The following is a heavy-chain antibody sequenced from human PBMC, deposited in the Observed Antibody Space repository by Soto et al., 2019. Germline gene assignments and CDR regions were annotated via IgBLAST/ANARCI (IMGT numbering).Heavy chain of an antibody. CDR2: IYYSGGT. CDR3: ARRYGGNLDY. Sequence: QVQLQESGPGLVKPSETLSLTCTVSGGSISSYYWSWIRQPPGKGLEWIGYIYYSGGTNYNPSLRSRVTRPVDSSKTHFSLKLSSVTAADTAVYYCARRYGGNLDYWGQGTLVTVSS. J-gene: IGHJ4*02. D-gene: IGHD1-26*01. CDR1: GGSISSYY. V-gene: IGHV4-59*08.